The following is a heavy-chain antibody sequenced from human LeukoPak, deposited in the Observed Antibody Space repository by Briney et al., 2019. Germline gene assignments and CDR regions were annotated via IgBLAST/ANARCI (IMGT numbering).Heavy chain of an antibody. D-gene: IGHD6-13*01. V-gene: IGHV3-21*01. J-gene: IGHJ4*02. CDR3: ARRDDLSSSYDY. Sequence: GGSLRLSCAVSGYTFSSYSMNWVRQAPGKGLDWVSSISSSSSYIYYADSVKGRFTISRDNAKNSLYLQMNSLRAEDTAVYYCARRDDLSSSYDYWGQGTLVTVSS. CDR1: GYTFSSYS. CDR2: ISSSSSYI.